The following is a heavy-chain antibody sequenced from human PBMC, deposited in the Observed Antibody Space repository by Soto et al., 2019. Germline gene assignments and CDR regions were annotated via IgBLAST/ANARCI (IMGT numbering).Heavy chain of an antibody. CDR1: GGSFSGYY. Sequence: SEKLSHTCAVYGGSFSGYYWSWIREPPGKGLEWIGEINHSGSTNDNTSLKSRVTISVDTSKNQFSLKLSSVTAADTAVYYCARGRFRAARRYYFDYWGQGTLVTVS. D-gene: IGHD6-6*01. CDR3: ARGRFRAARRYYFDY. J-gene: IGHJ4*02. CDR2: INHSGST. V-gene: IGHV4-34*01.